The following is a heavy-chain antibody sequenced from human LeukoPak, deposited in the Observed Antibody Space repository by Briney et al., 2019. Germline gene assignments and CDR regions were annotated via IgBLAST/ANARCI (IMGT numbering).Heavy chain of an antibody. Sequence: GSLRLSCAASGFTFSSYAMSWVLQAPGKGLEWVSAISGSGGSTYYADSVKGRFTISRDNSKNTLYLQMSSLRAEDTAVYYCAKDPLRYFDWLLGEAFDIWGQGTMVTVSS. J-gene: IGHJ3*02. CDR3: AKDPLRYFDWLLGEAFDI. D-gene: IGHD3-9*01. CDR1: GFTFSSYA. V-gene: IGHV3-23*01. CDR2: ISGSGGST.